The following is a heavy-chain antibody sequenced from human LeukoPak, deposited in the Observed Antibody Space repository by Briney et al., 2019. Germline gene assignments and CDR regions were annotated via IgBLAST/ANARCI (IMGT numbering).Heavy chain of an antibody. CDR2: IKSKTDGGTT. Sequence: PGGSLRLSCAASGFTFSNAWMSWVRQAPGKGLEWVGCIKSKTDGGTTDYAAPVKGRFTISRDDSKNTLYLQMNSLKTEDTAVYYCTTDIVVVPAAIIVDYWGQGTLVTVSS. J-gene: IGHJ4*02. CDR1: GFTFSNAW. V-gene: IGHV3-15*01. CDR3: TTDIVVVPAAIIVDY. D-gene: IGHD2-2*02.